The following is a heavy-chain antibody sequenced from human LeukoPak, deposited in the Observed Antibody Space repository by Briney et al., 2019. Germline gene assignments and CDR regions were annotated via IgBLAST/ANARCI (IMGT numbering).Heavy chain of an antibody. CDR3: ARDGGYNYGMDV. CDR1: GFTFSSYS. J-gene: IGHJ6*02. CDR2: ISSSSSYV. Sequence: PGVSLRLSCAASGFTFSSYSMNWVRQAPGKGLEWVSSISSSSSYVYYADSVKGRFTISRDNAKNSLYLQMNSLRAEDTAVYYCARDGGYNYGMDVWGQGTTVTVSS. V-gene: IGHV3-21*01. D-gene: IGHD2-2*02.